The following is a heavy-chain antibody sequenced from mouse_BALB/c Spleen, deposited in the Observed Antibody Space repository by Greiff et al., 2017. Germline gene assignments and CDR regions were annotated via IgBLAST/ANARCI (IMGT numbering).Heavy chain of an antibody. Sequence: VQLQQSGAELVKPGASVKLSCTASGFNIKDDYMHWVKQRPEQGLEWIGRIDPANGNTKYDPKFQGKATITADTSSNTAYLQLSSLTSEDTAVYCCARDAHMDDWGQGASVTVSS. CDR2: IDPANGNT. CDR3: ARDAHMDD. J-gene: IGHJ4*01. CDR1: GFNIKDDY. V-gene: IGHV14-3*02.